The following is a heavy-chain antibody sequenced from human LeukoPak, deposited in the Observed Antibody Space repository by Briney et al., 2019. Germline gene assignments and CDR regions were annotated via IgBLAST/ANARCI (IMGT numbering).Heavy chain of an antibody. Sequence: SSQTLSLTCTVSGGSISSGSYYWSWIRQPAGKGLEWIGRIYTSGSTNYNPSLKSRVTISVDTSKNQFSLKLSSVTAADTAVYYCARWVGATWDYWGQGTLVTVSS. J-gene: IGHJ4*02. D-gene: IGHD1-26*01. CDR3: ARWVGATWDY. CDR2: IYTSGST. CDR1: GGSISSGSYY. V-gene: IGHV4-61*02.